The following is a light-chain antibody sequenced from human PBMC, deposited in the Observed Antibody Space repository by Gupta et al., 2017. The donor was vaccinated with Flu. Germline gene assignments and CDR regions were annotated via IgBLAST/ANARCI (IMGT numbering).Light chain of an antibody. CDR3: QQSYSIPHS. J-gene: IGKJ2*03. V-gene: IGKV1-39*01. CDR2: ASS. Sequence: DIQMTQFPSSLSATVGDRVTITCRASQNIYSYLNWYQQKPGKAPKLLIYASSNLQSGVPSRFSGSGSGTDFTLTVTSLQPEDFATYYCQQSYSIPHSFGQGTKLEIK. CDR1: QNIYSY.